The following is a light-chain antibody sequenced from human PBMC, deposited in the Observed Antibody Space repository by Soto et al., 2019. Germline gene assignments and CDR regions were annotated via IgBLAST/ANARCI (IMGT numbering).Light chain of an antibody. CDR1: QSISSW. CDR2: DAS. Sequence: DIQMTQSPSTLSASVGDRVTITCRASQSISSWLAWYQQKPGKAPKXLIYDASSLESGVPSRFSGSGSGTEFTLTISSLQPDDFATYYCQQYNSYWTFGQGTKVDIK. CDR3: QQYNSYWT. V-gene: IGKV1-5*01. J-gene: IGKJ1*01.